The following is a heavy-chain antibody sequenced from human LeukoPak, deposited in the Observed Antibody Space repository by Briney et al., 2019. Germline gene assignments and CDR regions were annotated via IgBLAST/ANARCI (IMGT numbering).Heavy chain of an antibody. CDR1: GYSFTSYW. CDR2: IYPGDSDT. J-gene: IGHJ5*02. D-gene: IGHD1-14*01. CDR3: ARATNHYNWLDP. Sequence: GESLKISCKGSGYSFTSYWIGWVRQMPGKGLEWMGIIYPGDSDTRYSPSFQGHVTISADKSISTAYLYWSSLEASDTALYYCARATNHYNWLDPWGQGTLVIVSS. V-gene: IGHV5-51*01.